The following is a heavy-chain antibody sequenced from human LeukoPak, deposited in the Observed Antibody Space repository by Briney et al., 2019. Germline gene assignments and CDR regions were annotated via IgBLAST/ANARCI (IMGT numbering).Heavy chain of an antibody. CDR1: GFTVSGNY. J-gene: IGHJ4*02. CDR3: AKDAAIVGATSNFDY. Sequence: GGSLRLSCAASGFTVSGNYMTWVRQAPGKGLEWVSAISGSGGSTYYADSVKGRFTISRDNSKNTLYLQMNSLRAEDTAVYYCAKDAAIVGATSNFDYWGQGTLVTVSS. CDR2: ISGSGGST. V-gene: IGHV3-23*01. D-gene: IGHD1-26*01.